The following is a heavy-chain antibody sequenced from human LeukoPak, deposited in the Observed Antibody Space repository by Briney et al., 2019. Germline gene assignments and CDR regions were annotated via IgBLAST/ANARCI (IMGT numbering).Heavy chain of an antibody. CDR1: GGSISSSSYY. D-gene: IGHD4-17*01. Sequence: KPSETLSLTCTVSGGSISSSSYYWGWIRQPPGKGLEWIGSIYHSGSTFYNPSLKSRVTISVDTSKNQFSLKLNSVTAADTAVYYCAGGGYGDYDWFDPWGQGTLVTVSS. CDR2: IYHSGST. V-gene: IGHV4-39*07. CDR3: AGGGYGDYDWFDP. J-gene: IGHJ5*02.